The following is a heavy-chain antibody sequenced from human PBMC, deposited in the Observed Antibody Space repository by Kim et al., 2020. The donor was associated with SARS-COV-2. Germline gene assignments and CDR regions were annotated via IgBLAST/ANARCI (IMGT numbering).Heavy chain of an antibody. Sequence: SETLSLTCAVYGGSFSGYYWSWIRQPPGKGLEWIGEINHSGSTNYNPSLKSRVTISVDTSKNQFSLKLSSVTAADTAVYYCATKVEMATSGFYDYWGQGT. CDR2: INHSGST. J-gene: IGHJ4*02. D-gene: IGHD3-3*01. CDR3: ATKVEMATSGFYDY. V-gene: IGHV4-34*01. CDR1: GGSFSGYY.